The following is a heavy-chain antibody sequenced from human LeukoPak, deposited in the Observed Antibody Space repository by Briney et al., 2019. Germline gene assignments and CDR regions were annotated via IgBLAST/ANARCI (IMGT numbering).Heavy chain of an antibody. CDR3: ARSKSWIQLWFDF. D-gene: IGHD5-18*01. CDR1: ASTFGSYS. J-gene: IGHJ4*02. V-gene: IGHV3-7*01. CDR2: IKQDGSEK. Sequence: GRSLTLACAASASTFGSYSMTWVRQAPGKRLEWVANIKQDGSEKYYVDSVKGRFTISRDNAKNSLYLQMDSLRAEDTAVYYCARSKSWIQLWFDFWGQGTLVTVSS.